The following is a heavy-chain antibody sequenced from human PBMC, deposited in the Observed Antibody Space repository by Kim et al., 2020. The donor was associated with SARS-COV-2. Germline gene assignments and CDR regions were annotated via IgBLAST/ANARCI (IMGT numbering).Heavy chain of an antibody. CDR2: ISGDGGST. D-gene: IGHD5-18*01. CDR1: GFTFDDYA. CDR3: AKESGDTAMWRYYYYYGMDV. J-gene: IGHJ6*02. Sequence: GGSLRLSCAASGFTFDDYAMHWVRQAPGKGLEWVSLISGDGGSTYYADSVKGRFTISRDNSKNSLYLQMNSLRTEDTALYYCAKESGDTAMWRYYYYYGMDVWGQGTTVTVSS. V-gene: IGHV3-43*02.